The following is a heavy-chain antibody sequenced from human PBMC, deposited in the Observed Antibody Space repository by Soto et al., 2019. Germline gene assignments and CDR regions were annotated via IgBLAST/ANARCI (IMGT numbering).Heavy chain of an antibody. D-gene: IGHD4-17*01. Sequence: SETLSLTCTVSGGSISSGSYYWSWIRQPPGKGLEGIGYIYNSGSTNYNPSLKSRVTIAVDTSKNHLSLKLSSVTAADTAIHYCARENGDYGFDYWGQGILVTVSS. J-gene: IGHJ4*02. CDR1: GGSISSGSYY. CDR3: ARENGDYGFDY. V-gene: IGHV4-61*03. CDR2: IYNSGST.